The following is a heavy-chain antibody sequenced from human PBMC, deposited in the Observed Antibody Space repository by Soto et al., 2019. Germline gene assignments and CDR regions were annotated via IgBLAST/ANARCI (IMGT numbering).Heavy chain of an antibody. V-gene: IGHV4-31*03. D-gene: IGHD2-2*01. J-gene: IGHJ5*02. CDR1: GGSISTAGYF. CDR2: IYYSGST. Sequence: PSETLSLTCTVSGGSISTAGYFWSWVRQHPGKGLEWIGYIYYSGSTYYNSSLKSRITISVDTSKNQFSLKLSSVTAADTAVYYCARAPGKVPAAFNWFDPWGQGTLVTVSS. CDR3: ARAPGKVPAAFNWFDP.